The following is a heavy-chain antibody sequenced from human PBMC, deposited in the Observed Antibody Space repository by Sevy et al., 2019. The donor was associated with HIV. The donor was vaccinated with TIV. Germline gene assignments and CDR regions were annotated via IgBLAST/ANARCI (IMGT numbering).Heavy chain of an antibody. CDR3: VKDRSGSYSFDY. CDR1: GFTFDDYT. Sequence: GGSLRLSCAASGFTFDDYTMNWVRQAPGKGLEWVSGIGWSSGNIAYADSVEGRFTISRDNAKNSLYLQMNSLRVEDTALYYCVKDRSGSYSFDYWGQGTLVTVSS. V-gene: IGHV3-9*01. J-gene: IGHJ4*02. D-gene: IGHD1-26*01. CDR2: IGWSSGNI.